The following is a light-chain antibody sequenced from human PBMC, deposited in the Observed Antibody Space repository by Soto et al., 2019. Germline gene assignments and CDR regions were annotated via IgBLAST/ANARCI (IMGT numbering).Light chain of an antibody. CDR2: GNN. V-gene: IGLV1-40*01. CDR1: SSNIGAGYD. CDR3: QSYDSSLSGSV. Sequence: QSVLTLPPSVSGAPGQRVTISCTGSSSNIGAGYDVHWYQQLPGTAPKLLIYGNNNRPSGVPDRFSGSKSGTSASLAITGLQAEDEADNYCQSYDSSLSGSVFGGGTQLTVL. J-gene: IGLJ7*01.